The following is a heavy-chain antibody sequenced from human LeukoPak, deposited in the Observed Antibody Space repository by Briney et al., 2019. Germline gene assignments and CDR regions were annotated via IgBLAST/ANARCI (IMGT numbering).Heavy chain of an antibody. J-gene: IGHJ4*02. CDR3: ARDTPNVCHYETSGYDH. D-gene: IGHD3-22*01. CDR2: IYYSGST. Sequence: SETLSLTCTVSGYSVSSGSYYWSCIRQPPGKELEWVGYIYYSGSTSYNPSLNSRVTISLDTSKNQFTLKLSSVTAADTAIYSCARDTPNVCHYETSGYDHWGQGTLLTVSS. CDR1: GYSVSSGSYY. V-gene: IGHV4-61*01.